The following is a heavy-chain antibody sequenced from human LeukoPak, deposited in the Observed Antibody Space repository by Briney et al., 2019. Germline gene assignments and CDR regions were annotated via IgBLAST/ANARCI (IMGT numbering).Heavy chain of an antibody. CDR1: GGSIPISTYY. Sequence: SETLSLTCTVSGGSIPISTYYWGWVRQPAGKGLEWIGRIYTSGSTNYNPSLKSRVTISVDTSKNQFSLKLSSVTAADTAVYYCARSRGAAAGNDYWGQGTLVTVSS. J-gene: IGHJ4*02. V-gene: IGHV4-61*02. CDR3: ARSRGAAAGNDY. D-gene: IGHD6-13*01. CDR2: IYTSGST.